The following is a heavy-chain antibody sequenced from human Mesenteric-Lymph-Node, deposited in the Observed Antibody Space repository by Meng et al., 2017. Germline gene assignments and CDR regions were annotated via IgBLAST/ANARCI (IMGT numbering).Heavy chain of an antibody. CDR2: IRAIGSST. D-gene: IGHD2-15*01. J-gene: IGHJ6*02. Sequence: SLSPSWVVSALTFSSDAISCVRQAPGEWLEWVSAIRAIGSSTYYADSVKGRFTISRDNSKNSLYLQMNSLRAEDTAVYYCAREGRGYCSGGSCYLTGDYYYYYGKDVWGQGTTVTVSS. V-gene: IGHV3-23*01. CDR3: AREGRGYCSGGSCYLTGDYYYYYGKDV. CDR1: ALTFSSDA.